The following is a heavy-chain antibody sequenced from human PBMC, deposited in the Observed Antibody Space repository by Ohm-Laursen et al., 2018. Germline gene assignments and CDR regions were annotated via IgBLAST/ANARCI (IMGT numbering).Heavy chain of an antibody. V-gene: IGHV3-23*01. CDR2: ISGSGAST. Sequence: SLRLSCAASGFTFTNYAMSWVRQAPGKGLEWVSAISGSGASTYYADSVKGRFIISRENSKNSLYLQMDSLRAEDAAVYYCAKVPPYCSGGTRYSRPSGFGADGMDVWGQGTTVTVSS. J-gene: IGHJ6*02. CDR3: AKVPPYCSGGTRYSRPSGFGADGMDV. CDR1: GFTFTNYA. D-gene: IGHD2-15*01.